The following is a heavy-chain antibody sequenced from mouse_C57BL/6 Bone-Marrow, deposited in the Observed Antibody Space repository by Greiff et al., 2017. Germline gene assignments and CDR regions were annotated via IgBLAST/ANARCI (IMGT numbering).Heavy chain of an antibody. Sequence: QVQLQQPGAELVKPGASVKVSCKASGYTFTSYWMHWVKQRPGQGLEWIGRLHPSDSDTNYNQKFKSKATLTVDTSSSTAYMQFSSLTSEDFAVYYCARSVVLRRSRDDGGQGTTLTVCS. J-gene: IGHJ2*01. D-gene: IGHD2-12*01. CDR2: LHPSDSDT. CDR3: ARSVVLRRSRDD. V-gene: IGHV1-74*01. CDR1: GYTFTSYW.